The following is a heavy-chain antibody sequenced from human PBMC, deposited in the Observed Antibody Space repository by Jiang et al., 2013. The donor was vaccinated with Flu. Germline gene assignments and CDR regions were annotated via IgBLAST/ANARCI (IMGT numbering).Heavy chain of an antibody. CDR3: ARDLWYSSAYYFDY. D-gene: IGHD6-19*01. J-gene: IGHJ4*02. Sequence: QLLESGGGLVQPGGSLRLSCAASGFTFSSYSMNWVRQAPGKGLEWVSYISSSSSTIYYADSVKGRFTISRDNAKNSLYLQMNSLRAEDTAVYYCARDLWYSSAYYFDYWGQGTLVTVSS. CDR1: GFTFSSYS. CDR2: ISSSSSTI. V-gene: IGHV3-48*01.